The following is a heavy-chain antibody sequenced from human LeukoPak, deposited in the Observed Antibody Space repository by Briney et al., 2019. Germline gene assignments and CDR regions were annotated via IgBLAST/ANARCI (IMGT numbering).Heavy chain of an antibody. Sequence: SETLSLTCTVSGGSISSYYWSWIRQPAGKGLEWIGRIYTSGSTNYNPSLKSRVTMSVDASKNQFSLMLSSVTAADTAVYYCARDRGTYYYDSSGYYDAFDIWGQGTMVTVSS. CDR1: GGSISSYY. D-gene: IGHD3-22*01. V-gene: IGHV4-4*07. CDR3: ARDRGTYYYDSSGYYDAFDI. J-gene: IGHJ3*02. CDR2: IYTSGST.